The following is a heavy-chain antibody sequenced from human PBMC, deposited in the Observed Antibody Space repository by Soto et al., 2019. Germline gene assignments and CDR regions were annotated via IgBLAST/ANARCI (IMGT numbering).Heavy chain of an antibody. CDR1: GGSISSGGYY. D-gene: IGHD3-10*01. CDR2: IYYSGST. J-gene: IGHJ4*02. V-gene: IGHV4-31*03. CDR3: ARWATSMVRGVMSRGPEKYFDY. Sequence: LSLTCTVSGGSISSGGYYWSWIRQHPGKGLEWIGYIYYSGSTYYNPSLKSRVTISVDTSKNQFSLKLSSVTAADTAVYYCARWATSMVRGVMSRGPEKYFDYWGQGTLVT.